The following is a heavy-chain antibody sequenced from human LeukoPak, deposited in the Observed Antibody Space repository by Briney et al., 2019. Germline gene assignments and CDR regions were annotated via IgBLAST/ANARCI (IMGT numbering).Heavy chain of an antibody. CDR3: AKGGDYYGSGSHFDY. Sequence: GGSLRLSCAASGFTFSSSAMSWVRQAPGKGLEWVSTISGSGGSTYYADSVKGRFTISRDNSKNTLYLQMNSLRAEDTAVYYCAKGGDYYGSGSHFDYWGQGTLVTVSS. J-gene: IGHJ4*02. V-gene: IGHV3-23*01. D-gene: IGHD3-10*01. CDR1: GFTFSSSA. CDR2: ISGSGGST.